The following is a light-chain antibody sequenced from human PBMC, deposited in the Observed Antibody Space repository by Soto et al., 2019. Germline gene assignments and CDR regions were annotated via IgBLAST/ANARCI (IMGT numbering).Light chain of an antibody. CDR1: SSDVGIYKY. Sequence: QSALTQPASVSGSPGQSITISCTGTSSDVGIYKYVSWYQQHTGKAPNLMIYEVANRPSGVSNRFSGSKSGNTASLTISGLQAEDEADYYCSSFTSSSTVVFGGGTKVTVL. CDR2: EVA. CDR3: SSFTSSSTVV. J-gene: IGLJ2*01. V-gene: IGLV2-14*01.